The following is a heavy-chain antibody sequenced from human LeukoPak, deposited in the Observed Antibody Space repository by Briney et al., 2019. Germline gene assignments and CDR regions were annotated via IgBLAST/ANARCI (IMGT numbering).Heavy chain of an antibody. J-gene: IGHJ3*01. CDR3: GNFDF. V-gene: IGHV4-59*04. Sequence: GSLRLSCAASGFTFSSYEMNWVRQAPGKGLEWIGSIYYNGGTYYNPSLRSRVTMSVDTSKNQFSLKLTSVTAADTAVYYCGNFDFWGQGTMVIVSS. CDR1: GFTFSSYE. CDR2: IYYNGGT.